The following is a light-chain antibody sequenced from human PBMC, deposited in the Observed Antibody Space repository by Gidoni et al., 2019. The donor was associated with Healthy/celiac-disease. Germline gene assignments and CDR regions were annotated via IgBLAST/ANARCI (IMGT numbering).Light chain of an antibody. CDR1: QSVSSSY. J-gene: IGKJ2*01. CDR3: QQYGSSPGYT. CDR2: GAS. Sequence: EIVLTPSPGTLSLSPGERATLSCRASQSVSSSYLAWYQQKPGQAPRLLIYGASSSATGIPDRFSGSGSGTDFTLTISRLEPEDFAVYYCQQYGSSPGYTFGQGTKLEIK. V-gene: IGKV3-20*01.